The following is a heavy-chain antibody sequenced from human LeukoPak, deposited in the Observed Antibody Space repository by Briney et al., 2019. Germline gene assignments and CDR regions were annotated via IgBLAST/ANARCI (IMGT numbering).Heavy chain of an antibody. Sequence: PSETLSLTCTVSGGSISSNYWSWIRQPPGKGLEWIGYIYYSGSTNYNPSLKSRVTISVDTSKNQFSLKLSSVTAADTAVYYCARAVTIFGVVMGSYYYYYMDVWGKGTTVTVSS. CDR2: IYYSGST. D-gene: IGHD3-3*01. CDR1: GGSISSNY. J-gene: IGHJ6*03. CDR3: ARAVTIFGVVMGSYYYYYMDV. V-gene: IGHV4-59*12.